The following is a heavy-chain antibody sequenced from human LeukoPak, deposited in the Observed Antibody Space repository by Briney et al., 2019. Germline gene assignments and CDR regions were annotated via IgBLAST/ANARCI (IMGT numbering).Heavy chain of an antibody. CDR2: IRYDGSTK. V-gene: IGHV3-30*02. CDR1: GFTFNSYG. D-gene: IGHD2-15*01. CDR3: AKIADRYCSGGTCYFDN. Sequence: PGGSLRLSCAASGFTFNSYGMQWVRQAPGKGLEWVAFIRYDGSTKYSADSVKGRFTISRDNSKNTLYLQMNSLRAEDTAVYYCAKIADRYCSGGTCYFDNWGQGTLVTVSS. J-gene: IGHJ4*02.